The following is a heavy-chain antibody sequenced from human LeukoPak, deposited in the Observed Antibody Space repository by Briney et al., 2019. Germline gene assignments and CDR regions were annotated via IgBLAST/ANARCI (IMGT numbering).Heavy chain of an antibody. CDR3: ARARGNDFDY. CDR1: GGSISSGGYY. D-gene: IGHD4-23*01. V-gene: IGHV4-30-2*05. J-gene: IGHJ4*02. CDR2: IYHSGST. Sequence: SETLTLTCTVSGGSISSGGYYWSWIRQPPGKGLEWIGYIYHSGSTYYNPSLKSRLTISVGTSKNQFSLKLSSVTTADTAVYYCARARGNDFDYWGQGTLVTVSS.